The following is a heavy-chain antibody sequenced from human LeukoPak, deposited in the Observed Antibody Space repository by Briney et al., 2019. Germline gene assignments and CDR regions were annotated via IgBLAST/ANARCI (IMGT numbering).Heavy chain of an antibody. CDR2: IRSDGTEK. V-gene: IGHV3-30*02. J-gene: IGHJ4*02. CDR1: GFTISTYG. D-gene: IGHD3-22*01. Sequence: GGSLRLSCGASGFTISTYGMHWVRQAPGKGLEWVAFIRSDGTEKYYVDSVKGRFTISRDNSKNTLYLQMNSLRPEDTALYFCAKDGDTGGYSYFDYWGQGTLVTVSS. CDR3: AKDGDTGGYSYFDY.